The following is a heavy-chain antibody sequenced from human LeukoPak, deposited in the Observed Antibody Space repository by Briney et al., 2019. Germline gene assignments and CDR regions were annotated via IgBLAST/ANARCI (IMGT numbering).Heavy chain of an antibody. CDR1: GFTFSSYG. CDR2: IWYDGSNK. J-gene: IGHJ4*02. CDR3: ARSLARGTAMVTNTSPFGY. Sequence: SGGSLRLSCAASGFTFSSYGMPWVRQAPGKGLEWVAVIWYDGSNKYYADSVKGRFTISRDNSKNTLYLQMNSLRAEDTAVYYCARSLARGTAMVTNTSPFGYWGQGTLVTVSS. V-gene: IGHV3-33*01. D-gene: IGHD5-18*01.